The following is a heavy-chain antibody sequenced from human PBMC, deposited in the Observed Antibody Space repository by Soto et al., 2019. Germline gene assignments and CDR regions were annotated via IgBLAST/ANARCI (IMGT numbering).Heavy chain of an antibody. CDR3: ARDEGYCSSTSCYGYYYYYMDV. CDR2: ISAYNGNT. CDR1: GYTFTSYG. J-gene: IGHJ6*03. V-gene: IGHV1-18*01. D-gene: IGHD2-2*01. Sequence: QVPLVQSGAEVKKPGASVKVSCKASGYTFTSYGISWVRQAPGQGLEWMGWISAYNGNTNYAQKLQGRVTMTTDTSTSTAYIDLRSLRSDDTAVYYCARDEGYCSSTSCYGYYYYYMDVWGKGTTVTVSS.